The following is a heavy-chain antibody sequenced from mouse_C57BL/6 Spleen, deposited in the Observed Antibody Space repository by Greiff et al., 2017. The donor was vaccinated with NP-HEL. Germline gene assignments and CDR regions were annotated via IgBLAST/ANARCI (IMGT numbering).Heavy chain of an antibody. J-gene: IGHJ3*01. Sequence: EVQVVESGEGLVKPGGSLKLSCAASGFTFSSYAMSWVRQTPEKRLEWVAYISSGGDYIYYADTVKGRFTIYREHARNTLYLQMSSLKSEDTAMYYCTRDHDYDVAWFAYWGQGTLVTVSA. D-gene: IGHD2-4*01. V-gene: IGHV5-9-1*02. CDR1: GFTFSSYA. CDR2: ISSGGDYI. CDR3: TRDHDYDVAWFAY.